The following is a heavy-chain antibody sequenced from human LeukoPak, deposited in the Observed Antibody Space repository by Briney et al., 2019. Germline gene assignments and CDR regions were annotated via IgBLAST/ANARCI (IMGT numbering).Heavy chain of an antibody. CDR3: VRETSSSAHY. V-gene: IGHV4-39*07. D-gene: IGHD6-6*01. J-gene: IGHJ4*02. CDR2: ISYSGRT. Sequence: SETLSLTCTASGGSMSSGDYSWAWVRQPPGKGLEWIGSISYSGRTFYKPSLTSRVAISIDASKSQFSLRLSSGTAADTAVYYCVRETSSSAHYWGQGTLVTVSS. CDR1: GGSMSSGDYS.